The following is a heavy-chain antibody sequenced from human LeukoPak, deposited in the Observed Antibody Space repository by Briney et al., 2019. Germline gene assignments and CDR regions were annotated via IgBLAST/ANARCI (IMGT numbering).Heavy chain of an antibody. CDR1: GFTVSSNY. CDR3: ARLTPKDYFDY. Sequence: GSLRLSCAASGFTVSSNYMNWVRQAPGKGLEWVSVIYSGDTTYYTDSVKGRFTISRDNSKNTLYLQMNSLRAEDTAVYYCARLTPKDYFDYWGQGTLVTVSS. V-gene: IGHV3-66*04. CDR2: IYSGDTT. J-gene: IGHJ4*02.